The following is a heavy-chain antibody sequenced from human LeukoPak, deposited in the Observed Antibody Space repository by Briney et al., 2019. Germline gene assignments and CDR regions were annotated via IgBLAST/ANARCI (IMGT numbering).Heavy chain of an antibody. V-gene: IGHV5-51*01. Sequence: GESLKISCKHSEYSFPNYCIGWVRQMPGKGLEWMGIIYPDDSDTRYSPSFQGQVTISADKAISTAYLQWSNLKASDTAMYYCARHRPHTDSNSVADYYFDYWGQGTLVTVSS. J-gene: IGHJ4*02. D-gene: IGHD6-19*01. CDR3: ARHRPHTDSNSVADYYFDY. CDR2: IYPDDSDT. CDR1: EYSFPNYC.